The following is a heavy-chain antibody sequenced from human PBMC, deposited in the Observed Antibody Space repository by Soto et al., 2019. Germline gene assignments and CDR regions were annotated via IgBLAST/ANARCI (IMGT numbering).Heavy chain of an antibody. J-gene: IGHJ3*02. CDR3: ARVERAKNRGAFDI. V-gene: IGHV4-30-4*08. D-gene: IGHD1-1*01. CDR1: GGSISSGGYY. Sequence: SETLSLTCTVSGGSISSGGYYWSWIRQHPGKGLEWIGYIYYSGSTYYNPSLKSRVTISVDTSKNQFSLKLSSVTAADTAVYYCARVERAKNRGAFDIWGQGTMVTVSS. CDR2: IYYSGST.